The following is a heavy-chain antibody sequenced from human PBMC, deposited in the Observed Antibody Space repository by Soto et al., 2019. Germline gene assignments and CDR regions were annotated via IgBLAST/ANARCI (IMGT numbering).Heavy chain of an antibody. V-gene: IGHV4-34*01. J-gene: IGHJ4*02. CDR1: GGSFSGYY. Sequence: QVQLQQWGAGLLKPSETLSLACAVYGGSFSGYYWSWIRQPPGKGLEWIGEINHSGSTNYNPSLKSRVTRSVDTSKNQFSLKLSSVTAADTAVYYCARTPPVVEILDYWGQGTLVTVSS. D-gene: IGHD2-15*01. CDR3: ARTPPVVEILDY. CDR2: INHSGST.